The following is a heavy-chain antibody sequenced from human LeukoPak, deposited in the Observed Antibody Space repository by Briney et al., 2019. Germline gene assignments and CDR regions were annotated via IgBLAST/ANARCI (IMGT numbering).Heavy chain of an antibody. CDR3: ARTRQWLSDAFDI. D-gene: IGHD6-19*01. Sequence: SETLSLTCTVSGDSISSSSYYWGWIRQPPGTGLEWIGSIYYTGYTYDNPSLRSRITMSVDTPKNQFSLQLSSVTAADTAVYYCARTRQWLSDAFDIWGQGTMVTVSS. V-gene: IGHV4-39*07. J-gene: IGHJ3*02. CDR1: GDSISSSSYY. CDR2: IYYTGYT.